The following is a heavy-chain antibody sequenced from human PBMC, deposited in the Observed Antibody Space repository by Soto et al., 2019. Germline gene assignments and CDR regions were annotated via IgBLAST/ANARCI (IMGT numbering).Heavy chain of an antibody. CDR2: IIPILGIA. J-gene: IGHJ5*02. V-gene: IGHV1-69*04. CDR3: ARDQGYCSSTSCYHWFDP. Sequence: SVKVSCKASGGTFSSYTISWVRQAPGQGLEWMGRIIPILGIANYAQKFQGRVTITADKSTSTAYMELSSLRSEDTAVYYCARDQGYCSSTSCYHWFDPWGQGTLVTVSS. D-gene: IGHD2-2*01. CDR1: GGTFSSYT.